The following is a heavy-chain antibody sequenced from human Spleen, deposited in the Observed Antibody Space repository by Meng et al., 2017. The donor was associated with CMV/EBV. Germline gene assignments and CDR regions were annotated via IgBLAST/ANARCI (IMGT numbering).Heavy chain of an antibody. CDR3: AREAYSSSSFDY. V-gene: IGHV1-2*02. CDR1: GYTFTAYY. J-gene: IGHJ4*02. CDR2: INPNSGGT. Sequence: KASGYTFTAYYMHWVRQAPGQGLEWMGWINPNSGGTNYAQKFQGRVTMTRDTSISTAYMELSRLRSDDTAVYYCAREAYSSSSFDYWGQGTLVTVSS. D-gene: IGHD6-6*01.